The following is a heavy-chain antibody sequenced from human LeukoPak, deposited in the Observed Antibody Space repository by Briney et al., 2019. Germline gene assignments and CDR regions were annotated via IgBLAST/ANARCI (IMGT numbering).Heavy chain of an antibody. V-gene: IGHV4-34*01. CDR2: INHSGST. D-gene: IGHD5-18*01. Sequence: PSETLSLTCAVYGGSFSGYYWSWIRQPPGKGLEWIGEINHSGSTNYNPSLKSRVTISVDTSKNQFSLKLSSVTAADTAVYYCARGPGYSRDWIDPWGQGTLVTVSS. CDR3: ARGPGYSRDWIDP. CDR1: GGSFSGYY. J-gene: IGHJ5*02.